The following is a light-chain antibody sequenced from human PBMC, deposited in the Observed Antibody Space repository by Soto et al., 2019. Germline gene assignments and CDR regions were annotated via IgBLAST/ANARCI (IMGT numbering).Light chain of an antibody. CDR1: SSDVGGYNY. Sequence: QSVLTQPASVSGSPGQSIAISCTGTSSDVGGYNYVSWYQQEPGKAPKLMIFDVSDRPSGVSDRFSGSKSGNTASLTISGLRSEDEGDYYCSSYTSSHALLFGTGTKVTVL. J-gene: IGLJ1*01. CDR3: SSYTSSHALL. CDR2: DVS. V-gene: IGLV2-14*01.